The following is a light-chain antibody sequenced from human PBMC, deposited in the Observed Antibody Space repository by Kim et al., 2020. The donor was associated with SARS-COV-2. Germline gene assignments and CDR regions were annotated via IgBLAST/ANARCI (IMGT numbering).Light chain of an antibody. CDR1: SGINVGTYR. V-gene: IGLV5-39*01. CDR2: YKSDSEM. CDR3: AIWYSSTWV. Sequence: ACTLRSGINVGTYRIYWYQQKPGSLPRYLLTYKSDSEMQQGSGVPRRFSGSKDASTNAGLLVIAGLQSADEADYYCAIWYSSTWVFGGGTQLTV. J-gene: IGLJ2*01.